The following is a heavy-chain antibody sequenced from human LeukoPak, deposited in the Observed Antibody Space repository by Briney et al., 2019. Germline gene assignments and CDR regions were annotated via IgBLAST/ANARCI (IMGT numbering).Heavy chain of an antibody. CDR3: AKVRVGTTHFDY. D-gene: IGHD1-26*01. Sequence: GGSLRLSCAASGFTFSSYDMNWVRQAPGKGLEWVANIKKDGSQKDYVDSVKGRFTISRDNSKNTLYLQMNSLRPEDTAVYYCAKVRVGTTHFDYWGQGTLVTVSS. J-gene: IGHJ4*02. CDR1: GFTFSSYD. CDR2: IKKDGSQK. V-gene: IGHV3-7*01.